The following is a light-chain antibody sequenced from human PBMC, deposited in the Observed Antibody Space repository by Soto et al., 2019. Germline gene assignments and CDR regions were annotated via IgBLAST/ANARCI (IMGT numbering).Light chain of an antibody. Sequence: DNQLTQSPSAMSASVGDRATITCRASQGISNYLAWFQQKPGKAPKRLIYAASSMQSGVPSRFSGSGSGTEFTLTISSLQPADVATYYCRQHNSYPYTFGQGTKLEIK. V-gene: IGKV1-17*03. CDR3: RQHNSYPYT. CDR2: AAS. CDR1: QGISNY. J-gene: IGKJ2*01.